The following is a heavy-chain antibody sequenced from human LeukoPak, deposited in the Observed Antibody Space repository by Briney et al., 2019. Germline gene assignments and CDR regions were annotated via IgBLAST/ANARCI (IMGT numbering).Heavy chain of an antibody. CDR3: ARGLYDFWSGYYVRYFDY. Sequence: TSETLSLTCAVYGGSFSGYYWSWIRQPPGKGLEWIGEINHSGSTNYNPSLKSRVTISVDTSKNQFSLKLSSVTAADTAVYYCARGLYDFWSGYYVRYFDYWGQGTLVTVSS. V-gene: IGHV4-34*01. CDR2: INHSGST. J-gene: IGHJ4*02. D-gene: IGHD3-3*01. CDR1: GGSFSGYY.